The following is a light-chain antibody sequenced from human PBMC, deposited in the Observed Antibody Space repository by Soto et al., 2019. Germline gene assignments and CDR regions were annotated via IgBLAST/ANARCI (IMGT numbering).Light chain of an antibody. V-gene: IGKV1-39*01. Sequence: DIQMTQSPSSLSASVGVRVTITCWASQSITTYLNWYQQKPGKAPKLLIDLASNLQSGVPSRFSGSGSGTDFSLTISSLQPEDFATYYRQQTYSPFLFTFGPGTKVDIK. CDR2: LAS. J-gene: IGKJ3*01. CDR1: QSITTY. CDR3: QQTYSPFLFT.